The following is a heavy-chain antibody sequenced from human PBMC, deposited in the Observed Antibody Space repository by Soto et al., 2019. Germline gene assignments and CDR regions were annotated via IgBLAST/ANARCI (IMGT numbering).Heavy chain of an antibody. CDR3: ARQDGYSYGYFDY. CDR2: IYYSGST. D-gene: IGHD5-18*01. Sequence: QLQLQESGPGLVKPSETLSLTCTVSGGSISSSSYYWGWIRQPPGKGLEWIGSIYYSGSTYYNPSLKSRVTISVDTSKNQFSLKLSSVTAADTAVYYCARQDGYSYGYFDYWGQGTLVTVSS. V-gene: IGHV4-39*01. J-gene: IGHJ4*02. CDR1: GGSISSSSYY.